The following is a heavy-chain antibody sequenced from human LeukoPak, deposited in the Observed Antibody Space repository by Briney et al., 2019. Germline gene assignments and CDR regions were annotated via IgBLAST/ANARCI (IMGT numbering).Heavy chain of an antibody. CDR2: ISSSGGNT. CDR1: GFTFNTYA. D-gene: IGHD2-15*01. CDR3: ARASGRGLYYFDS. Sequence: PGGSLRLFCAASGFTFNTYAMHWVRQAPGKGLEFVSSISSSGGNTYYASSVKGRFTISRDDSKNTLYLQMGSLRPEDMAVYYCARASGRGLYYFDSWGQGTLVTVSS. V-gene: IGHV3-64*01. J-gene: IGHJ4*02.